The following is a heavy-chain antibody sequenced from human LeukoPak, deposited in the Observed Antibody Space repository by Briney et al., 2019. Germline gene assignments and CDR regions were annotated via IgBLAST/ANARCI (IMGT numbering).Heavy chain of an antibody. CDR2: ISGSGGST. CDR3: AKDARYSGSYYFDY. CDR1: GFTFSSYA. J-gene: IGHJ4*02. D-gene: IGHD1-26*01. V-gene: IGHV3-23*01. Sequence: GSLRLSCAASGFTFSSYAMSWVRQAPGRGLEWVSAISGSGGSTYYADSVRGRFTISRDNSKNTLYLQMNSLRAEDTAVYYCAKDARYSGSYYFDYWGQGTLVTVSS.